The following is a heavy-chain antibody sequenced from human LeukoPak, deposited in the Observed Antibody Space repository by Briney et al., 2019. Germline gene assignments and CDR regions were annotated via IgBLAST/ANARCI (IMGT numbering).Heavy chain of an antibody. CDR2: ISGSGGGT. J-gene: IGHJ4*02. D-gene: IGHD6-19*01. CDR1: GFTFSSYA. CDR3: AKDDHGGSGWRDYFDY. Sequence: GGSLRLSCAASGFTFSSYARNWVRQAPGKGLEWVSAISGSGGGTYYAASVKGRFTISRDNSKNTLYLQMNSLRAEDTAVYYCAKDDHGGSGWRDYFDYWGQGTLVTVSS. V-gene: IGHV3-23*01.